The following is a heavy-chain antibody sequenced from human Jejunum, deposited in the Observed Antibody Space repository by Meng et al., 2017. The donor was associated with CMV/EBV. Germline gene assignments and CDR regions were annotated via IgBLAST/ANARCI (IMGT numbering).Heavy chain of an antibody. CDR2: ISGSGDST. J-gene: IGHJ4*02. V-gene: IGHV3-23*01. CDR3: AKGQLFTGAAHFDC. D-gene: IGHD6-19*01. Sequence: EVQLXXXXXGVVXPXXXLRLXXTASGFTFSTYGMSWVRQAPGKGLEWVSTISGSGDSTYYADSVKGRFTISRDNSKNTVYLQVNSLRAEDTALYYCAKGQLFTGAAHFDCWGQGTLVTVSS. CDR1: GFTFSTYG.